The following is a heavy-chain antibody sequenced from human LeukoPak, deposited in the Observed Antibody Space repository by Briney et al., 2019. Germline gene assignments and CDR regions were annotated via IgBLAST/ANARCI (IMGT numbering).Heavy chain of an antibody. D-gene: IGHD3-10*01. V-gene: IGHV3-7*03. J-gene: IGHJ3*02. CDR1: GFSFNTYW. CDR3: AKRVFTMVRGVINNAFDI. Sequence: EGSLRLSCAASGFSFNTYWMSWVRQAPGKGLEWVANIKEDGNEKYYVDSVKGRFTISRDNAKKSLYLQMNSLRAEDTAVYYCAKRVFTMVRGVINNAFDIWGQGTKVTVSS. CDR2: IKEDGNEK.